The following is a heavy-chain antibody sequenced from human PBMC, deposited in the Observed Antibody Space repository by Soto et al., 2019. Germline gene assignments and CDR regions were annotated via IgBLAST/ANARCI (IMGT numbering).Heavy chain of an antibody. J-gene: IGHJ4*02. CDR3: AISPCNPARYFDY. CDR2: ISGGGGST. V-gene: IGHV3-23*01. Sequence: LRLSCAASGFTFSSYAMSWVRQAPGKGLEWVSDISGGGGSTNYADSVKGRFTISRDNSKNTLYLQMNSLRAEDTAVYYCAISPCNPARYFDYWGQGTLVTVSS. CDR1: GFTFSSYA. D-gene: IGHD6-6*01.